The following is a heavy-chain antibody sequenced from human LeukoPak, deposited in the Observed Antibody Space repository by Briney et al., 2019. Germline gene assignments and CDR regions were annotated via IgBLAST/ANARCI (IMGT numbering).Heavy chain of an antibody. V-gene: IGHV4-34*01. D-gene: IGHD3-10*01. Sequence: SETLSLTCAVYGGSFSGYYWSWIRQPPGKGLEWIGEINHSGSANYNPSLKSRVTISVDTSKNQFSLKLSSVTAADTAVYYCARVRGTMVRGKRVGFMDVWGKGTTVTVSS. CDR1: GGSFSGYY. CDR2: INHSGSA. CDR3: ARVRGTMVRGKRVGFMDV. J-gene: IGHJ6*04.